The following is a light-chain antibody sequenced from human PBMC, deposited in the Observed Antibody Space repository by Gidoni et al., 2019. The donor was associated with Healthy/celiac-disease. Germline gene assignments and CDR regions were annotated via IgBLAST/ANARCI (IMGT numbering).Light chain of an antibody. CDR3: AAGDDSLNGYV. CDR2: RNN. V-gene: IGLV1-44*01. J-gene: IGLJ1*01. Sequence: QSVLTQPPSASGTPGQRVTISCSGSSSNIGSNTVNWYQQLPGTAPKLLIYRNNQRPSGVPDRFSGPKSGTSASLAISGLQSEDEADYYCAAGDDSLNGYVFGTGTKVTVL. CDR1: SSNIGSNT.